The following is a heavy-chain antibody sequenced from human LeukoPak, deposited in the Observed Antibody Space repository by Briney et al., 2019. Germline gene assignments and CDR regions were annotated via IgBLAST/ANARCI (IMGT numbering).Heavy chain of an antibody. D-gene: IGHD3-10*01. J-gene: IGHJ6*02. CDR3: ARQKSHRGVSLPYYYYYGMDV. V-gene: IGHV4-4*02. Sequence: PSETLSLTCAVSGGSISSSKWWSWVRQPPGKGLEWIGEIYHSGSANYNPSLKSRVTISVDTSKNQFSLKLSSVTAADTAVYYCARQKSHRGVSLPYYYYYGMDVWGQGTTVTVSS. CDR2: IYHSGSA. CDR1: GGSISSSKW.